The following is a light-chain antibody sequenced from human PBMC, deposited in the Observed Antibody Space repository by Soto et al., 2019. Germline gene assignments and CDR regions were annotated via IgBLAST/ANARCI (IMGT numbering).Light chain of an antibody. CDR1: QSVSSN. V-gene: IGKV3-15*01. Sequence: EIVMTQSPATLSVSPGERATLSCRASQSVSSNLAWYQQKPGQAPRLLIYGASTRATGAPAKFRGRGSGTEFSLTISSLQSEDSATYYCQQYRSWPRTFGQGTKVDIK. CDR2: GAS. J-gene: IGKJ1*01. CDR3: QQYRSWPRT.